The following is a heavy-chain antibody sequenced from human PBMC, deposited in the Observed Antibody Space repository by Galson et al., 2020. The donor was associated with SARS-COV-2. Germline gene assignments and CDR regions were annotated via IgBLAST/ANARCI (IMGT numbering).Heavy chain of an antibody. D-gene: IGHD2-8*02. CDR3: ARLNLCTGHRWPPVDYDYMNV. CDR1: GYRFRLYA. Sequence: ASVKVSCKASGYRFRLYALHWVRQAPGQGLEWMGWINTNNGNPTYAQGFTGRFVFSLDTSTSTAFLQISSLKAEDTAVYYCARLNLCTGHRWPPVDYDYMNVWGKGTTVTVSS. CDR2: INTNNGNP. V-gene: IGHV7-4-1*02. J-gene: IGHJ6*03.